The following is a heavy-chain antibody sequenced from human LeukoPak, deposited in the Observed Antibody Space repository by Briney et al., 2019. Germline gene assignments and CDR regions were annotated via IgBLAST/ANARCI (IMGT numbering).Heavy chain of an antibody. Sequence: GGSLRLSCAASGFTVSSNYMSWVRQAPGKRLEWVSVIYSGGSTYYADSVKGRFTNSRDNSKSTLYLQMNSLRAEDTAVYHCAGSSSIGGSDAFDIWGQGTMVTVSS. D-gene: IGHD6-6*01. CDR3: AGSSSIGGSDAFDI. V-gene: IGHV3-53*01. J-gene: IGHJ3*02. CDR2: IYSGGST. CDR1: GFTVSSNY.